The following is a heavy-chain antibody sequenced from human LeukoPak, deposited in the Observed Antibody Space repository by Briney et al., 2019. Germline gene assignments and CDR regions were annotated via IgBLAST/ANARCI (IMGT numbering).Heavy chain of an antibody. CDR2: VNPDSGGT. Sequence: ASVKVSCKASGYTFTGYYMHWVRRAPGQGLEWMGRVNPDSGGTNYAQKFQGRVTMTRDTSISTAYMELSRLRSDDTAVYYCARVVLDSSGYYIDFWGQGTLVTVSS. V-gene: IGHV1-2*06. CDR3: ARVVLDSSGYYIDF. CDR1: GYTFTGYY. J-gene: IGHJ4*02. D-gene: IGHD3-22*01.